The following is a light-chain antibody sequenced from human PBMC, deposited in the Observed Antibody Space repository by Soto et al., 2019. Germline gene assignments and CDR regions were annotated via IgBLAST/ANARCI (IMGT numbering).Light chain of an antibody. CDR1: TGAVTSGHY. CDR3: LLSYSGFRGV. V-gene: IGLV7-46*01. Sequence: QAVVTQEPSLTVSPGGTVTVTCGSSTGAVTSGHYPYWFQQKPGQAPRTLIYDTSNKHSWTPARFSGSLLGGKAALTLSGAQPEDEAEYYCLLSYSGFRGVCGTGHKVT. J-gene: IGLJ1*01. CDR2: DTS.